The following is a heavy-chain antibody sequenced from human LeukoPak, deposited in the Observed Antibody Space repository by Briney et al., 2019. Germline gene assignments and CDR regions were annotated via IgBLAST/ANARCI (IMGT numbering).Heavy chain of an antibody. D-gene: IGHD2-15*01. J-gene: IGHJ4*02. CDR1: GYTFTGYY. V-gene: IGHV1-2*02. CDR2: INPNSGGT. CDR3: ARAGGYCGRISCPYYFDY. Sequence: ASLKVSSKASGYTFTGYYMHWVRQAPGQGLEWMGWINPNSGGTNYAQKFQGRVTMTRDTSISTAYMELSSLRSEDTAVYYCARAGGYCGRISCPYYFDYWGQGSLVAVSS.